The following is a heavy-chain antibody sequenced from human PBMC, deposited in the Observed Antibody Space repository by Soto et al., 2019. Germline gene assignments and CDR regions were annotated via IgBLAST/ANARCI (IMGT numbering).Heavy chain of an antibody. D-gene: IGHD2-2*01. CDR2: INHSGST. V-gene: IGHV4-34*01. J-gene: IGHJ3*02. CDR3: ARKEDCSSTSCYRGLSAFDI. CDR1: GGSFSGYY. Sequence: SETLSLTCAVYGGSFSGYYWSWIRQPPGKGLEWIGEINHSGSTNYNPSLKSRVTISVDTSKNQFSLKLSSVTAADTAVYYCARKEDCSSTSCYRGLSAFDIWGQGTMVTVSS.